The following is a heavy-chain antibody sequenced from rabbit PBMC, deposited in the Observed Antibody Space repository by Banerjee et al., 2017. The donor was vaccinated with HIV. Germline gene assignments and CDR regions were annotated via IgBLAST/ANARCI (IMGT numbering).Heavy chain of an antibody. CDR1: GFTLSSYY. CDR3: VREAGYGGYGDANL. D-gene: IGHD6-1*01. J-gene: IGHJ4*01. V-gene: IGHV1S7*01. CDR2: IDPLFGIT. Sequence: QLKESGGGLVQPGGSLKLSCKASGFTLSSYYMNWVRQAPGKGLEWIGYIDPLFGITYYANWVNGRFTISSHNAQNTLYLQLNSLTAADTATYFCVREAGYGGYGDANLWGPGTLVTVS.